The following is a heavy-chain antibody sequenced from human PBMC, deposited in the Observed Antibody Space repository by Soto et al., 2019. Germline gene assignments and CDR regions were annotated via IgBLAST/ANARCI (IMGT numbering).Heavy chain of an antibody. J-gene: IGHJ3*02. D-gene: IGHD3-22*01. CDR3: ARDPPYYYDSSGYSKAAFDI. CDR2: IIPIFGTA. V-gene: IGHV1-69*13. CDR1: GGTFSSCA. Sequence: ASVKVSCKASGGTFSSCAISWVRQAPGQGLEWMGGIIPIFGTANYAQKFQGRVTITADESTSTAYMELSSLRSEDTAVYYCARDPPYYYDSSGYSKAAFDIWGQGTMVTVSS.